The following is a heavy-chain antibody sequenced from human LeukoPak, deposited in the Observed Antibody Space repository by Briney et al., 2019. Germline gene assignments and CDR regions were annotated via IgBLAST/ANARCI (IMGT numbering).Heavy chain of an antibody. V-gene: IGHV4-34*01. CDR2: INHSGST. D-gene: IGHD6-19*01. J-gene: IGHJ6*02. CDR3: ARGQRIAVAGYYYYYGMDV. CDR1: GGSFSGYY. Sequence: PSETLSLTCAVYGGSFSGYYWSWIRQPPGKGLEWIGEINHSGSTNYNPSLKSRVTISVDTSKNQFSLKLSSVTAADTAVYYRARGQRIAVAGYYYYYGMDVWGQGTTVTVSS.